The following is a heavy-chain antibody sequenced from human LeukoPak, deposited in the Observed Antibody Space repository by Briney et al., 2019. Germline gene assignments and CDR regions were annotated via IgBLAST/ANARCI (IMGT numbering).Heavy chain of an antibody. V-gene: IGHV4-34*01. J-gene: IGHJ4*02. Sequence: PSETLSLTCAVYGGSFSGYYWSWIRQPPGKGLEWIGEINHSGSTNYNPSLKSLVTISVDTSKNQFSLKLSSVPAADTAVYYCARARNYDYVWGSYRLFYFDYWGQGTLVTVSS. D-gene: IGHD3-16*02. CDR3: ARARNYDYVWGSYRLFYFDY. CDR2: INHSGST. CDR1: GGSFSGYY.